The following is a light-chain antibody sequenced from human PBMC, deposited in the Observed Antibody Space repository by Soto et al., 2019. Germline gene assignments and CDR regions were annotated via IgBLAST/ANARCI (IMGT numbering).Light chain of an antibody. CDR3: QVWDSTSDHLYV. CDR2: DSS. J-gene: IGLJ1*01. CDR1: NIGSKG. Sequence: SYELTQPPSVSVAPGQTARIACGGNNIGSKGVHWYQQKPGQAPVLVVFDSSDRPSGIPERFSGSNSGNTATLTISRVEAGDEADYYCQVWDSTSDHLYVFGTGTKLTVL. V-gene: IGLV3-21*02.